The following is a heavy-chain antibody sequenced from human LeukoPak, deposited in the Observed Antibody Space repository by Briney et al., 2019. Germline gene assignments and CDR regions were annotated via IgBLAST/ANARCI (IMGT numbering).Heavy chain of an antibody. J-gene: IGHJ5*02. D-gene: IGHD3-3*01. CDR1: GYTFTSYA. CDR3: ARVALYYDFWSGYPNWFDP. Sequence: ASVKVSRKASGYTFTSYAMNWVRQAPGQGLEWMGWINTNTGNPTYAQGFTGRFVFSLDTSVSTAYLQISSLKAEDTAVYYCARVALYYDFWSGYPNWFDPWGQGTLVTVSS. CDR2: INTNTGNP. V-gene: IGHV7-4-1*02.